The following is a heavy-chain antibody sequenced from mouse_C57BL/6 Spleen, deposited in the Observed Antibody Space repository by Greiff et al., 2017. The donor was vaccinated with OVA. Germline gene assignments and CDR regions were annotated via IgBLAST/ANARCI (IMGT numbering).Heavy chain of an antibody. CDR2: INYDGSST. CDR1: GFTFSDYY. J-gene: IGHJ1*03. CDR3: ARGGGGYFDV. V-gene: IGHV5-16*01. Sequence: EVKLVESEGGLVQPGSSMKLSCTASGFTFSDYYMSWVRQVPEKGLEWVANINYDGSSTYYLDSLKSRFIISRDNAKNILYLQMSSLKSEDTATYYWARGGGGYFDVWGTGTTVTVSS.